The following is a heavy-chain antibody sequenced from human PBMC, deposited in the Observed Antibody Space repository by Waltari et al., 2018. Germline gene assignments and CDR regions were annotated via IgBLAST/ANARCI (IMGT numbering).Heavy chain of an antibody. J-gene: IGHJ4*02. CDR2: INTNPWNP. V-gene: IGHV7-4-1*02. CDR1: GYTFTSYA. Sequence: QVQLVQSGSELKKPGASVKVSCKASGYTFTSYAMNWVRQAPGQGLEWMGWINTNPWNPTYAQGFTGRFVFSLDTSASTAYLQISSLKAEDTAVYYCARNMITFGGVIVIFDYWGQGTLVTVSS. CDR3: ARNMITFGGVIVIFDY. D-gene: IGHD3-16*02.